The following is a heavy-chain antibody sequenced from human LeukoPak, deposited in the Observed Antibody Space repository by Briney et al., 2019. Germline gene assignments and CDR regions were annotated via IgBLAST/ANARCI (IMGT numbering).Heavy chain of an antibody. CDR2: ISSSGSTI. CDR1: GFTFSDYY. V-gene: IGHV3-11*04. Sequence: GGSLRLSCAASGFTFSDYYMSWIRQAPGKGLEWVSYISSSGSTIDYADSVKGRFTISRDNAKNSLYLQMNSLRAEDTAVYFCARAGYSYGSDPYYYYMDVRGKGTTVTVSS. D-gene: IGHD5-18*01. J-gene: IGHJ6*03. CDR3: ARAGYSYGSDPYYYYMDV.